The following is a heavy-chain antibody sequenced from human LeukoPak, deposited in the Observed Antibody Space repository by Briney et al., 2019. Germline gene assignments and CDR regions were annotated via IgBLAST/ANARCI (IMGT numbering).Heavy chain of an antibody. V-gene: IGHV1-46*01. D-gene: IGHD2-2*01. CDR1: GYTFIRYY. CDR2: INPSGGST. Sequence: ASVKVSYTASGYTFIRYYMYWVRQAPGQGLEWMGIINPSGGSTSYAQKFQGRLTMTRDTSTSTVYMELSSLRSEDTAVYYCARGTDYQLPLLDCWGQGTLVTVSS. CDR3: ARGTDYQLPLLDC. J-gene: IGHJ4*02.